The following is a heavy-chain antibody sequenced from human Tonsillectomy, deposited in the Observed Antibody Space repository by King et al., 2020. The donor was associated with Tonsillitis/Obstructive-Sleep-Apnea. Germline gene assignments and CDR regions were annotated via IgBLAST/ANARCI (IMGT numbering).Heavy chain of an antibody. CDR1: GGSFSGYY. CDR2: INHSGST. V-gene: IGHV4-34*01. Sequence: VQLQQWGAGLLKPSETLSLTCAVYGGSFSGYYWSWIRQPPGKGLEWIGEINHSGSTNYNRSLKSRVTISVDTSKNQFSLKLSSVTAADTAVYYCARLPSSAEYYYYYYGMDVWGQGTTVTVSS. J-gene: IGHJ6*02. D-gene: IGHD3-22*01. CDR3: ARLPSSAEYYYYYYGMDV.